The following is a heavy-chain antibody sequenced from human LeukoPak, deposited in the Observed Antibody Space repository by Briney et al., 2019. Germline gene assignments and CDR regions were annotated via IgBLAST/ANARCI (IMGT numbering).Heavy chain of an antibody. CDR2: IIPIFGTA. CDR3: ARDLSSSSRWFDP. CDR1: GGTFSGYA. V-gene: IGHV1-69*05. D-gene: IGHD6-6*01. Sequence: ASVKVSCKASGGTFSGYAISWVRQAPGQGLEWMGGIIPIFGTATYAQKFQGRVTITTDESTSTAYMELSSLRSEDTAVYYCARDLSSSSRWFDPWGQGTLVTVSS. J-gene: IGHJ5*02.